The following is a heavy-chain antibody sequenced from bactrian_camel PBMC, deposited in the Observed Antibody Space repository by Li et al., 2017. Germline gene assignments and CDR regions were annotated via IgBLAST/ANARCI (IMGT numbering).Heavy chain of an antibody. Sequence: ESGGGSVQVGGSLRLSCTASGNTTSSNCMAWFRQSPGKEREGVAAIVSGATNTYYSDSVEGRFSVSRDNVKNTVILQMSDLRPEDAAVYYCAADLPAYRPPRNRTFRPTSRRRQVGSWCIGCQTAAILGPGDPGHRL. CDR1: GNTTSSNC. V-gene: IGHV3S25*01. CDR2: IVSGATNT. J-gene: IGHJ4*01. D-gene: IGHD7*01. CDR3: AADLPAYRPPRNRTFRPTSRRRQVGSWCIGCQTAAI.